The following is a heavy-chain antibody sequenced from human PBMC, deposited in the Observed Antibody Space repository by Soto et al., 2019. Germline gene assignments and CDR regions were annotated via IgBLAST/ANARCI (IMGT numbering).Heavy chain of an antibody. CDR3: TSTYYYDSSGYLTYGMDV. V-gene: IGHV3-73*01. CDR1: GFTFSGSA. J-gene: IGHJ6*02. Sequence: PGGSLRLSCAASGFTFSGSAMHWVRQASGKGLEWVGRIRSKANSYATAYAASVKGRFTISRDDSKNTAYLQMNSLKTEDTAVYYCTSTYYYDSSGYLTYGMDVWGQGTTVTVSS. CDR2: IRSKANSYAT. D-gene: IGHD3-22*01.